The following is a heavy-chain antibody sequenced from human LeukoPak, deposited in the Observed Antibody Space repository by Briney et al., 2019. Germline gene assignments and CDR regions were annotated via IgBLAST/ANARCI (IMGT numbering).Heavy chain of an antibody. J-gene: IGHJ4*02. CDR3: AKRGPVSYGSGTYFDY. Sequence: SETLSLTCTVSGDSISSYYWSWIRQPAGMGLEWIGRIYTSGSTNYNPSLKSRVTISVDTSKNQFSLKLSSVTAADTAVYYCAKRGPVSYGSGTYFDYWGQGTLVTVSS. CDR2: IYTSGST. CDR1: GDSISSYY. D-gene: IGHD3-10*01. V-gene: IGHV4-4*07.